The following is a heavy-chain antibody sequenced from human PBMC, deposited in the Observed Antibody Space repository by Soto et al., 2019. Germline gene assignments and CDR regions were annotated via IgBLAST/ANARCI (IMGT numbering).Heavy chain of an antibody. CDR1: GFTFSIYS. J-gene: IGHJ6*02. CDR3: AKEVWSGPMDV. CDR2: IMPGSSHI. V-gene: IGHV3-48*01. D-gene: IGHD3-3*01. Sequence: GGSLRLSCAASGFTFSIYSMNWVRQAPGKGLEWVSYIMPGSSHIFYADSVKGRFTISRDNAKNSLYLQMNSLRAEDTAVYYCAKEVWSGPMDVWGQGTKVTVSS.